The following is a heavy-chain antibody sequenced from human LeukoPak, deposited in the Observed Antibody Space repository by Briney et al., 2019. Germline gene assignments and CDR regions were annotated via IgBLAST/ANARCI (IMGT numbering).Heavy chain of an antibody. V-gene: IGHV3-23*01. J-gene: IGHJ5*02. CDR1: GFTFSNYA. D-gene: IGHD6-19*01. Sequence: GGSLRLSCAASGFTFSNYAMSWVRQAPGKGLEWVSDISGSGDSTNYADSVKGRFTISRDNSKNMLYLQMNSLRSEDTAVYYCAREWYSSGWYSLGRFDPWGQGTLVTVSS. CDR2: ISGSGDST. CDR3: AREWYSSGWYSLGRFDP.